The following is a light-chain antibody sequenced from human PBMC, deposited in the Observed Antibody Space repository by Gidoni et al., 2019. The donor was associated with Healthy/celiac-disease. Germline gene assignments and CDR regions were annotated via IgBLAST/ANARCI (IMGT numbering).Light chain of an antibody. CDR1: QSISSN. CDR3: QQSYSTPLT. J-gene: IGKJ4*01. V-gene: IGKV1-39*01. CDR2: AAS. Sequence: DIQMTQSPSSLSASVGDRVTITCRASQSISSNLNWYQQKPGNAPKLLIYAASSLQSGVPSRFSGSGSGTDFTLTIRSLQPEEFATYYCQQSYSTPLTFGGGTKVEIK.